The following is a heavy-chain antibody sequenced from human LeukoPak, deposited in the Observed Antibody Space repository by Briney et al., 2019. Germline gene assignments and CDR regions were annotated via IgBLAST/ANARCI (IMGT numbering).Heavy chain of an antibody. V-gene: IGHV4-31*03. Sequence: SQTLSLTCTVSGGSISSGGYYWSWLRQHPGTGLEWLGYIYYSGSTYYNPSLKSRVTISVDTSKNQFSLKLSSVTAADTAVYYCARGPYYDFWSGYELDYWGQGTLVTVSS. CDR3: ARGPYYDFWSGYELDY. J-gene: IGHJ4*02. CDR2: IYYSGST. CDR1: GGSISSGGYY. D-gene: IGHD3-3*01.